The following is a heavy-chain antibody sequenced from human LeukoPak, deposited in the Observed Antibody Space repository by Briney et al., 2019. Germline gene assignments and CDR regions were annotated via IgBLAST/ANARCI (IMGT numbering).Heavy chain of an antibody. V-gene: IGHV4-39*01. Sequence: SETLSLTCTVSGGSISSSSYYWGWIRQPPGKGLEWIGSIYYSGSTYYNPSLKSRVTISVDTSKNQFSLKLSSVTAADTAVYYCATWARGIVGANFDYWGQGTLVTVSS. CDR3: ATWARGIVGANFDY. CDR1: GGSISSSSYY. D-gene: IGHD1-26*01. J-gene: IGHJ4*02. CDR2: IYYSGST.